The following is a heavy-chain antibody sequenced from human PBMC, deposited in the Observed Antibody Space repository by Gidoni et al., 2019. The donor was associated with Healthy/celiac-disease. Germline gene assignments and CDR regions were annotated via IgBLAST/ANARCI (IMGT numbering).Heavy chain of an antibody. D-gene: IGHD2-2*01. CDR2: IKQDGSEK. V-gene: IGHV3-7*01. J-gene: IGHJ4*02. CDR3: AREGIVVVPAAMRGVDY. Sequence: LEWVANIKQDGSEKYYVDSVKGRFTISRDNAKNSLYLPMNSLRAEDTAVYYCAREGIVVVPAAMRGVDYWGQGTLVTVSS.